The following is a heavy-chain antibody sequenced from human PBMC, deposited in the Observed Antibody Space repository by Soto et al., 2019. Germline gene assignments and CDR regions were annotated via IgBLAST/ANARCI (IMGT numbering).Heavy chain of an antibody. CDR3: ASVDGTATGTGDYYYYCLDI. J-gene: IGHJ6*01. V-gene: IGHV4-59*01. Sequence: LSLTCAVSGGSISSYYWSCIRQTPGKGLEWIGYILYGGSTNYSPPLKSRVTISLDTSKSQFYMTLSSLTAADTAGYYCASVDGTATGTGDYYYYCLDIWRQGTTGTASS. D-gene: IGHD4-17*01. CDR1: GGSISSYY. CDR2: ILYGGST.